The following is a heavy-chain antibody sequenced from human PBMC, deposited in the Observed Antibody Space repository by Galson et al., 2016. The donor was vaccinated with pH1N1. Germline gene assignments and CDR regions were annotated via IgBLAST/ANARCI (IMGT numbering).Heavy chain of an antibody. Sequence: SVKVSCKASGGTFSSYTFSWMRQAPGQGLEWMGGISPVFGTKNYAQKFQGGVTVSADESTSTAYMELSSLRSEDTAVYYCAKSYSGYDMHYYSGMDVWGQGTTVTVSS. J-gene: IGHJ6*02. CDR1: GGTFSSYT. CDR2: ISPVFGTK. CDR3: AKSYSGYDMHYYSGMDV. V-gene: IGHV1-69*13. D-gene: IGHD5-12*01.